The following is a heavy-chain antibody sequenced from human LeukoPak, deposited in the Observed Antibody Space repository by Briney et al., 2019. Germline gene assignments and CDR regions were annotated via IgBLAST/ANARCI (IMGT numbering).Heavy chain of an antibody. CDR3: ARHGSYSSSPGFDY. Sequence: KPSETLSLTCTVSGGSISSYYWSWLRQPPGKGLEWIAYIYYSGGTNYNPSLKSRVTISVDTSKNQFSLKLTSVTAADTAVYYCARHGSYSSSPGFDYWGQGTLVTVSS. J-gene: IGHJ4*02. D-gene: IGHD6-6*01. CDR2: IYYSGGT. V-gene: IGHV4-59*08. CDR1: GGSISSYY.